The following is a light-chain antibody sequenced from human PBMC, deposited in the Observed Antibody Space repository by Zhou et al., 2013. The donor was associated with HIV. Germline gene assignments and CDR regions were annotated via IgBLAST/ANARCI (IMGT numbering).Light chain of an antibody. Sequence: DIQMTQSPSSLSASVGDRVTITCRASQDIISYLAWYQQKPGKAPKLLIYAASSLQSGVPSRFSGSGSGTDFTLTISSLQPEDFATYYCQHLNRYVSITFGQGTRLEIK. V-gene: IGKV1-9*01. J-gene: IGKJ5*01. CDR2: AAS. CDR1: QDIISY. CDR3: QHLNRYVSIT.